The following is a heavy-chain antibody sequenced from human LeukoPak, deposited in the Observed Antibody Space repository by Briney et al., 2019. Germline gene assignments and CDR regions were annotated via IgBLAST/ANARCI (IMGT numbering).Heavy chain of an antibody. V-gene: IGHV3-23*01. CDR2: ISGSGCST. CDR1: GFTFSSYA. J-gene: IGHJ3*02. D-gene: IGHD6-19*01. Sequence: SGGSLRLSCAASGFTFSSYAMSWVRQAPGKGLEWVSAISGSGCSTYYADSVEGRFTISRDNSKNTLYLQMNSLRAEDTAVYYCAKDASSGWFNDAFDIWGQGTMVTVSS. CDR3: AKDASSGWFNDAFDI.